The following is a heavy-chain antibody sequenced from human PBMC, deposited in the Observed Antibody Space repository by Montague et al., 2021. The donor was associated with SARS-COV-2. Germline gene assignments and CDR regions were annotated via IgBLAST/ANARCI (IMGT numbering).Heavy chain of an antibody. V-gene: IGHV4-34*01. CDR2: ISHSGSA. Sequence: SETLSLTCAAYGWSFSDYKWTWIRQSPGKGLEWLGQISHSGSANYNPSLKSRVTIPVDTTKNQFSPKQSSFTAADTAVYYCASLTLGYCSSTSCYSDWFDPWGQGTLVTVSS. CDR3: ASLTLGYCSSTSCYSDWFDP. CDR1: GWSFSDYK. D-gene: IGHD2-2*02. J-gene: IGHJ5*02.